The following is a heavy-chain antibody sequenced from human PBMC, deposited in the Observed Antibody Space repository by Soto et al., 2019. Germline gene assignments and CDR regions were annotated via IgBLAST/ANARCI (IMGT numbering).Heavy chain of an antibody. CDR2: IYYSGST. D-gene: IGHD1-26*01. J-gene: IGHJ6*01. V-gene: IGHV4-30-4*02. Sequence: SETLSLTCTVSGGSISSGDYYWSWIRQPPGKGLEWIGYIYYSGSTYYNPSLKSRVTISVDTSKNQFSLKLSSVTAADTAVHYCASDVHLWEEDLWGQASTVTVSS. CDR1: GGSISSGDYY. CDR3: ASDVHLWEEDL.